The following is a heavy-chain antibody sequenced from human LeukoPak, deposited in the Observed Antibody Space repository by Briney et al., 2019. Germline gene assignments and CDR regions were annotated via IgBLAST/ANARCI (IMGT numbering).Heavy chain of an antibody. CDR2: IIPIFGTA. CDR3: ARVSIAALKNEYYYYYYMDV. Sequence: SVKASCKASGGTFSSYAISWVRQAPGQGLEWMGGIIPIFGTANYAQKFQGRVTITTDESTSTAYMELSSLRSEDTAVYYCARVSIAALKNEYYYYYYMDVWGKGTTVTVSS. D-gene: IGHD6-6*01. J-gene: IGHJ6*03. V-gene: IGHV1-69*05. CDR1: GGTFSSYA.